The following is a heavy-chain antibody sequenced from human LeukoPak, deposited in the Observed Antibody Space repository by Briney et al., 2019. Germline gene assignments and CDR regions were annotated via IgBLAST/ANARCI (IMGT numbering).Heavy chain of an antibody. CDR2: IIGSGGTT. CDR3: AKDVGRGSGWYP. J-gene: IGHJ5*02. D-gene: IGHD6-19*01. CDR1: GFTFSNCA. V-gene: IGHV3-23*01. Sequence: GGSLRRSCAASGFTFSNCAINWVRQVPGKGLEWVSGIIGSGGTTFYVDSVKGRFTISRDNSKNTLYLQMNCLRAEDTAVYYCAKDVGRGSGWYPWGQGTLVTVSS.